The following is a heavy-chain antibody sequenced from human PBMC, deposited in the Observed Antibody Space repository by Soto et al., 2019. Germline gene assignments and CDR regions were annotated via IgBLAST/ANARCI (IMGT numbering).Heavy chain of an antibody. J-gene: IGHJ3*02. Sequence: QVQLQESGPGLVRPSEILSLTCTVSGGSISRYYWSWIRQPPGKGLEWIGCIYYSGSTNYSPSLKSRVTISVDTSKNQFSLKLSSVTAADTAVYYCARDLHYYDSSGYPRVEAFDIWGQGTMITVSS. CDR1: GGSISRYY. CDR3: ARDLHYYDSSGYPRVEAFDI. D-gene: IGHD3-22*01. V-gene: IGHV4-59*01. CDR2: IYYSGST.